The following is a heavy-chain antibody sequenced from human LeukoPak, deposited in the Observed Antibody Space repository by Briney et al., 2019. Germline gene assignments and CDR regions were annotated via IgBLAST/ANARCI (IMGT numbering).Heavy chain of an antibody. D-gene: IGHD2-15*01. V-gene: IGHV3-7*01. CDR3: ARGRSGGYS. Sequence: PGGSLRLSCAASGFTFSSYAMHWVRQAPGRGLEWVANIKENESEKYYVDSVKGRFTISRDNAKNSLYLQMNSLRVEDTAVYYCARGRSGGYSWGQGTLVTVSS. J-gene: IGHJ4*02. CDR1: GFTFSSYA. CDR2: IKENESEK.